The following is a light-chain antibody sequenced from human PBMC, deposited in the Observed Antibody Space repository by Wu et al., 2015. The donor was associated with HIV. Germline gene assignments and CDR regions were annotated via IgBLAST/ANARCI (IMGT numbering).Light chain of an antibody. CDR2: SAS. V-gene: IGKV3-15*01. CDR3: QQYNDWLQLS. CDR1: QSVRSN. J-gene: IGKJ4*01. Sequence: DIVMTQSPDTLPVSPGERATLSCRASQSVRSNLAWYQQRPGQAPRLLIYSASTRATGIPARFSGSGSGTEFTLTISSLQSEDFAVYYCQQYNDWLQLSFGGGTKVEIK.